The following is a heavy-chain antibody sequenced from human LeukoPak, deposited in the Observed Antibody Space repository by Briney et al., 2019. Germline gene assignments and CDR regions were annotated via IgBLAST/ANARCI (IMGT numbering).Heavy chain of an antibody. CDR3: ARVLLWFGEMDGMDV. Sequence: GGSLRLSCAASGFTFSSYWMHWVRQAPGKGLVWVSRINSDGSSTSYADSVKGRFTISRDNAKNTLYLQMNSLRGEDTAVYYCARVLLWFGEMDGMDVWGQGTTVTVSS. CDR2: INSDGSST. J-gene: IGHJ6*02. CDR1: GFTFSSYW. V-gene: IGHV3-74*01. D-gene: IGHD3-10*01.